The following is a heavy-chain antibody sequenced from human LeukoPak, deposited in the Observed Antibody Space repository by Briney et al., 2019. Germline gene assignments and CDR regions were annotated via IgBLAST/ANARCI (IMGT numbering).Heavy chain of an antibody. J-gene: IGHJ6*02. Sequence: SETLSLTCTVSGGSISSGGYYWSWIRQHPGKGLEWIGYIYYSGSTNYNPSLKSRVTISVDTSKNQFSLKLSSVTAADTAVYYCARDARYDFWSGYYYGMDVWGQGTTVTVSS. CDR2: IYYSGST. V-gene: IGHV4-61*08. CDR3: ARDARYDFWSGYYYGMDV. D-gene: IGHD3-3*01. CDR1: GGSISSGGYY.